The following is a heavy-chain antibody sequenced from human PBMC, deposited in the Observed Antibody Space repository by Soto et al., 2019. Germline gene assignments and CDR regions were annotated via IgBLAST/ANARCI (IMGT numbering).Heavy chain of an antibody. CDR1: GFTFSSYA. CDR3: AALPLDSSGYYYDY. V-gene: IGHV3-23*01. D-gene: IGHD3-22*01. Sequence: QPGGSLRLSCAASGFTFSSYAMSWVRQAPGKGLEWVSAISSSGGSTYYADSVKGRFTISRDNSKNTLYLQMNSLRAEDTAVYYCAALPLDSSGYYYDYWGQGTLVTVSS. J-gene: IGHJ4*02. CDR2: ISSSGGST.